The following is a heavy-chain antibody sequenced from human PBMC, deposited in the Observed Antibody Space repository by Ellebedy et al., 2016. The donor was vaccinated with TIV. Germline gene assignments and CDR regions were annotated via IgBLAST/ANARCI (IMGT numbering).Heavy chain of an antibody. CDR1: GGSISSSAYY. Sequence: SETLSLTCTVSGGSISSSAYYWGWIRQPPGKGLEWIGEVNQSGRTNYNPSLDKGRVTISVDTSKNQFSLSLSSVTAADTAVYYCAEGRSGWYYFDYWGQGTPVTVSS. V-gene: IGHV4-39*07. J-gene: IGHJ4*02. CDR2: VNQSGRT. CDR3: AEGRSGWYYFDY. D-gene: IGHD6-19*01.